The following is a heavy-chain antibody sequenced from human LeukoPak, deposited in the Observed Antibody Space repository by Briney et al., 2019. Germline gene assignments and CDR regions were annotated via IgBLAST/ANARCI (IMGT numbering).Heavy chain of an antibody. CDR1: GYTFNNYG. Sequence: ASVKVSCKASGYTFNNYGISWVRQAPGQGLEWMGWISAYNGNTNYAQKLQGRVTMTTDTSTSTAYMELRSLRYDDTAVYYCARDMIAARPNWFDPWGQGTLVTVSS. CDR3: ARDMIAARPNWFDP. J-gene: IGHJ5*02. D-gene: IGHD6-6*01. V-gene: IGHV1-18*01. CDR2: ISAYNGNT.